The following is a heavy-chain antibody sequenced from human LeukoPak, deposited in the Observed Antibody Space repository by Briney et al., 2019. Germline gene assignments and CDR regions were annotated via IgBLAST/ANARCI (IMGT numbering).Heavy chain of an antibody. CDR3: ARDGNYDFWSGFGARPYYFDY. CDR2: ISAYNGNT. V-gene: IGHV1-18*01. CDR1: GYTFTSYG. Sequence: ASVKVSCKASGYTFTSYGISWVRQAPGQGLEWMGWISAYNGNTNYAQKLQGRVTMTTDTSTSTAYMELRSLRSDDTAVYYCARDGNYDFWSGFGARPYYFDYWGQGTLVTVSS. D-gene: IGHD3-3*01. J-gene: IGHJ4*02.